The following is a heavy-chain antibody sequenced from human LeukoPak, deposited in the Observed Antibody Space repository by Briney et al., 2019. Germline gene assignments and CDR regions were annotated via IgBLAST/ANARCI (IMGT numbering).Heavy chain of an antibody. CDR1: GFTFNSYG. CDR3: AKDRLPRACDY. V-gene: IGHV3-23*01. Sequence: PGGSLRLSCAASGFTFNSYGMNWVRQAPGKGLEWVSAISGSGITTYYADSVKGRFTISRDNSKNTLYLQLNSLRAEDTAVYYCAKDRLPRACDYWGQGTLVMVSA. D-gene: IGHD4-11*01. CDR2: ISGSGITT. J-gene: IGHJ4*02.